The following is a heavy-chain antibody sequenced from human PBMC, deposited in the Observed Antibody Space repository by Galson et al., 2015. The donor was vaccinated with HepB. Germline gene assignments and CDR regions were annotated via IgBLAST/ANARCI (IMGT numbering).Heavy chain of an antibody. CDR1: GYSFTSYD. CDR2: MNPNSGAT. CDR3: VKRGSGRVWRRGQYDYLDV. J-gene: IGHJ6*03. V-gene: IGHV1-8*01. D-gene: IGHD3-16*01. Sequence: SVKVSCKASGYSFTSYDINWVRQAAGQGLEWMGWMNPNSGATGLAQKFQGRVIMTRNTSISTAYMELSSPRSEDTALYYCVKRGSGRVWRRGQYDYLDVCGKGTTVTGSS.